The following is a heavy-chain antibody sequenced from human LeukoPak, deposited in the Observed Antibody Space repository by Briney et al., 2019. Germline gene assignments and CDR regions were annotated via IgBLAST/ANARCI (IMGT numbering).Heavy chain of an antibody. D-gene: IGHD3-3*01. CDR1: GGTFSSYA. CDR2: IIPIFGTA. CDR3: AAHSTTIFGAVLGNWFDP. V-gene: IGHV1-69*05. Sequence: SVKVSCKASGGTFSSYAISWVRQAPGQGLEWMGRIIPIFGTANYAQKFQGRVTITTDESTSTAYMELSSLRSEDTAVYYCAAHSTTIFGAVLGNWFDPWGQGTLVTVSS. J-gene: IGHJ5*02.